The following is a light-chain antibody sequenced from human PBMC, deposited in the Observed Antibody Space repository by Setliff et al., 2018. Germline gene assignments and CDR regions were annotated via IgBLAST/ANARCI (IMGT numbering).Light chain of an antibody. V-gene: IGLV2-14*03. Sequence: QSALAQPASVSGSPGQSITISCSGTSSDVGSYDLASWYQQHPGKAPKLIIYGVSDRPSGVSSRFSGSKSGNTAYLTISGLQTEDEAEYYCNAYASDTTYVFGSGTKVTVL. CDR2: GVS. CDR3: NAYASDTTYV. J-gene: IGLJ1*01. CDR1: SSDVGSYDL.